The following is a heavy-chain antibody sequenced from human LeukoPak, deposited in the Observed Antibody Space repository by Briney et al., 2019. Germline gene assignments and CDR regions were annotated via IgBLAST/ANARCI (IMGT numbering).Heavy chain of an antibody. V-gene: IGHV3-23*01. CDR3: ARQYSSSVEYFQH. CDR2: ISGSGGST. CDR1: GFTFSSYA. Sequence: GGSLRLSCAASGFTFSSYAMSWVRQAPGKGLEWVSAISGSGGSTYYADSVKGRFTISRDNAKNSLYLQMNSLRAEDTAVYYCARQYSSSVEYFQHWGQGTLVTVSS. J-gene: IGHJ1*01. D-gene: IGHD6-6*01.